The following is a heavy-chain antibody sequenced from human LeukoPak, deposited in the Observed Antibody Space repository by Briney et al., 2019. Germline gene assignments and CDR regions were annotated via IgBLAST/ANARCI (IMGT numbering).Heavy chain of an antibody. V-gene: IGHV4-34*01. Sequence: SETLSLTCAVYGGSFSGYYWNWIRQPPGKGLEWIGEINHSGSTNYNPSLKSRVTISVDTSKNQFSLKLSSVTAADTALYYCAREIHYDSSGQRSLHAFDIWGQGTMVTVSS. CDR3: AREIHYDSSGQRSLHAFDI. CDR1: GGSFSGYY. J-gene: IGHJ3*02. D-gene: IGHD3-22*01. CDR2: INHSGST.